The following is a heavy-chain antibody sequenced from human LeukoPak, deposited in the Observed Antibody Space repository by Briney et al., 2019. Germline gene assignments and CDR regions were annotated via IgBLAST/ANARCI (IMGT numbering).Heavy chain of an antibody. Sequence: KTGGSLRLPCAGSGFPFSVAWMSWVRQAPGKGLEWVGLIQSKTDGGTTVYAGSVKGRFTFSRDDSKNTVYLQMNSLKAEDTAVYYCTFSPTGYYYDTSEWGQGTLVTVSS. V-gene: IGHV3-15*01. CDR3: TFSPTGYYYDTSE. CDR2: IQSKTDGGTT. CDR1: GFPFSVAW. D-gene: IGHD3-22*01. J-gene: IGHJ4*02.